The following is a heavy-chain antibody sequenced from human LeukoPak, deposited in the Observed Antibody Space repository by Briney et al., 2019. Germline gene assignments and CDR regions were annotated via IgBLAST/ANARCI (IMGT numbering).Heavy chain of an antibody. Sequence: PGRSLRLSYAGSGFTFDDYAMHWVRQAPGKGLEWVSGISWNSGSIGYVDSVKGRFTISRDNAESSLYLQLSSLRAEDTAVYYCVRGGLYHYSGTSGDYWGQGTLVTVSS. CDR1: GFTFDDYA. V-gene: IGHV3-9*01. CDR3: VRGGLYHYSGTSGDY. D-gene: IGHD1-26*01. CDR2: ISWNSGSI. J-gene: IGHJ4*02.